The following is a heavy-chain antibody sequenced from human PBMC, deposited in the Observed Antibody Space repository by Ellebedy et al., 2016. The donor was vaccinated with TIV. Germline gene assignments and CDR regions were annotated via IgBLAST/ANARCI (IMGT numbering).Heavy chain of an antibody. CDR2: IIPILGIA. J-gene: IGHJ6*02. V-gene: IGHV1-69*04. D-gene: IGHD3-3*01. CDR1: GGTFSSYA. Sequence: ASVKVSCKASGGTFSSYAISWVRQAPGQGLEWMGRIIPILGIANYAQDFQGRVTITADKSTSTAYMELSSLTSEDTAVYYCARDGIRFLEWVYKYGLDVWGQGTTVTVSS. CDR3: ARDGIRFLEWVYKYGLDV.